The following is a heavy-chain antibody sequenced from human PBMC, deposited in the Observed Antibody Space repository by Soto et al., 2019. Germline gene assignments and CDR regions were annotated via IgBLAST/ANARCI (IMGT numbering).Heavy chain of an antibody. J-gene: IGHJ4*02. D-gene: IGHD1-26*01. Sequence: QVQLVESGGGVVQPGRSLRLSCAASGFTFSSYGMHWVRQAPGKGLEWVEVISYAGSNKYYADSVKGRFTISRDNSKNTLYLQMNSLRAEDTAVYYCAKPPRGGSYYFDYWGQGTLVTVSS. V-gene: IGHV3-30*18. CDR1: GFTFSSYG. CDR3: AKPPRGGSYYFDY. CDR2: ISYAGSNK.